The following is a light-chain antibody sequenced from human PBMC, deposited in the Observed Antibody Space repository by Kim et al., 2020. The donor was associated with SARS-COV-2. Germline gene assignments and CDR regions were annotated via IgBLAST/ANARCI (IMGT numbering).Light chain of an antibody. CDR1: TGDVTSRHS. V-gene: IGLV7-46*01. J-gene: IGLJ3*02. CDR2: DTD. Sequence: GGTVTLTCDSSTGDVTSRHSPYWFQQKPGQAPRTLIHDTDKIYSWTPARFSGSLLGGKAALTLSGAQPEDEAEYFCLLSYRGAPSVFGGGTKLTVL. CDR3: LLSYRGAPSV.